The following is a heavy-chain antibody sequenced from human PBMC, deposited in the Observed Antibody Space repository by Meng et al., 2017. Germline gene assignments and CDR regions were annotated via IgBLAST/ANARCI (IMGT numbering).Heavy chain of an antibody. CDR3: ASFYDIPNWFDP. Sequence: GESLKISRAASGFTFSSYAMHWVRQAPGKGLEWVAVISYDGSNKYYADSVKGRFTISRDNSKNTLYLQMNSLRAEDTAVYYCASFYDIPNWFDPWGQGTLVTVSS. J-gene: IGHJ5*02. V-gene: IGHV3-30*01. CDR1: GFTFSSYA. D-gene: IGHD3-9*01. CDR2: ISYDGSNK.